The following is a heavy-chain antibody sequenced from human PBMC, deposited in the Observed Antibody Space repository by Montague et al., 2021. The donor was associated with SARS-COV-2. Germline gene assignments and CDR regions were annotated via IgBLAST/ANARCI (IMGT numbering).Heavy chain of an antibody. V-gene: IGHV3-21*04. Sequence: SLRLSCAASGFTFSSYSMNWVRQAPGKGLEWVSSISSSSSYIYYADSVKGRFTISRDNAKNSLYLQMNSLRAEDTAVYYCANLWVIEEVTIFGVVTTHNWFDPWGQGTLVTVSS. CDR3: ANLWVIEEVTIFGVVTTHNWFDP. CDR2: ISSSSSYI. J-gene: IGHJ5*02. D-gene: IGHD3-3*01. CDR1: GFTFSSYS.